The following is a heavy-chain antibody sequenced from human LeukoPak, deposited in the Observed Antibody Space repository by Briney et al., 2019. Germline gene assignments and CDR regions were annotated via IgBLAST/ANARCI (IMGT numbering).Heavy chain of an antibody. CDR1: GGSISTYY. CDR2: IYYSGST. J-gene: IGHJ6*02. Sequence: PSETLSLTCTISGGSISTYYWSWIRQPPGKGLEWIGYIYYSGSTNYNPSLKSRVTISLDTSKNQFSLKLRSVTAADTAVYYCARVEATAGHYYYYYGMDVWGQGTTVTVSS. CDR3: ARVEATAGHYYYYYGMDV. V-gene: IGHV4-59*01. D-gene: IGHD6-13*01.